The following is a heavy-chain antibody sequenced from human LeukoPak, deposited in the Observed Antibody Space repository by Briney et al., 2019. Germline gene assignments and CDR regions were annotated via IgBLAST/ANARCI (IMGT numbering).Heavy chain of an antibody. V-gene: IGHV3-21*01. CDR2: ISSSSSYI. J-gene: IGHJ4*02. CDR3: ARDRGQYYYDSSGYSF. CDR1: GFTFSSYS. D-gene: IGHD3-22*01. Sequence: GGSLRLSCAASGFTFSSYSMNWVHQAPGKGLEWVSSISSSSSYIYYADSVKGRFTISRDNAKNSLYLQMNSLRAEDTAVYYCARDRGQYYYDSSGYSFWGQGTLVTVSS.